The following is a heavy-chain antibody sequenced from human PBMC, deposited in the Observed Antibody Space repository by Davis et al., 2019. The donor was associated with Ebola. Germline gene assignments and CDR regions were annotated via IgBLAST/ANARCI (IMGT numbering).Heavy chain of an antibody. D-gene: IGHD6-13*01. V-gene: IGHV4-30-2*01. Sequence: PSETLSLTCAVSGGSISSGGYSWSWIRQPPGKGLEWIGYIYHSGSTYYNPSLKSRVTISVDRSKNQFSLKLSSVTAADTAVYYCARVRADTYSSSWYFDYWGQGTLVTVSS. J-gene: IGHJ4*02. CDR1: GGSISSGGYS. CDR2: IYHSGST. CDR3: ARVRADTYSSSWYFDY.